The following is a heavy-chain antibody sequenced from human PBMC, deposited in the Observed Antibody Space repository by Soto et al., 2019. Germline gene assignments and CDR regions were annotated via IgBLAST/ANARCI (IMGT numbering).Heavy chain of an antibody. V-gene: IGHV3-11*06. J-gene: IGHJ6*02. CDR2: ISSSSSYT. CDR3: AREGPYDILTGYYVGSYYYGMDV. CDR1: GFTFSDYH. Sequence: PGGSLRLSCAASGFTFSDYHMSWIRQAPGKGLEWVSYISSSSSYTNYADSVKGRFTISRDNAKNSLYLQMNSLRAEDTAVYYCAREGPYDILTGYYVGSYYYGMDVWGQGTTVTVSS. D-gene: IGHD3-9*01.